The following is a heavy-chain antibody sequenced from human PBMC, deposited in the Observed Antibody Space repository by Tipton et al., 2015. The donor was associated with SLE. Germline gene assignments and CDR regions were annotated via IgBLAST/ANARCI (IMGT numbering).Heavy chain of an antibody. D-gene: IGHD5-24*01. CDR2: ISSSGSTI. J-gene: IGHJ4*02. V-gene: IGHV3-48*04. CDR3: AREGREMAGHAGFDY. Sequence: SLRLSCAASGFTFSSYAMSWVRQAPGKGLEWVSYISSSGSTIYYADSVKGRFTISRDNAKNSLYLQMNSLRAEDTAVYYCAREGREMAGHAGFDYWGQGTLVTVSS. CDR1: GFTFSSYA.